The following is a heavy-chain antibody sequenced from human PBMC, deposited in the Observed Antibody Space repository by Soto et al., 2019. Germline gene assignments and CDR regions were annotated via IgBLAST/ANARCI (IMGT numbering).Heavy chain of an antibody. D-gene: IGHD6-6*01. V-gene: IGHV1-69*01. CDR3: AREYSSSSQYLYFDV. J-gene: IGHJ2*01. CDR2: IIPITGKT. Sequence: QVQLVQSGAEVKKPGSSVKVSCKVSGGIFSSYAIGWVRQAPGQGLEWMAGIIPITGKTNRAQKFQGRVTVTADESPTTVYMELSSLTAEDTAVYYCAREYSSSSQYLYFDVWGRGTLVTVAS. CDR1: GGIFSSYA.